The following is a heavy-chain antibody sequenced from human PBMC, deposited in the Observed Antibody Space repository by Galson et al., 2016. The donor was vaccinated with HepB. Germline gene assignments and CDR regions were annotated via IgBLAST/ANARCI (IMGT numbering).Heavy chain of an antibody. CDR1: GYTFTSYW. CDR2: IDPSDSST. D-gene: IGHD6-6*01. V-gene: IGHV5-10-1*01. Sequence: QSGAEVKKPGESLRISCKGSGYTFTSYWISWVRQMPGKGLEWMGWIDPSDSSTSYSPSLQGHVIISVDKSISTVYLQWTSLKASDTAMHYCARPGYSSTWVASWGQGTLVTVSP. CDR3: ARPGYSSTWVAS. J-gene: IGHJ4*02.